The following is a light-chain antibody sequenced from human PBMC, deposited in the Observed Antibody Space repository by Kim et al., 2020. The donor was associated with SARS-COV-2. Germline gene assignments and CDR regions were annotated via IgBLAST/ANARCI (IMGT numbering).Light chain of an antibody. Sequence: SSELTQEPAVSVSLGQTVRITCQGDSLRSYYASWYQQKPGQAPVLVIYGKNNRPSGIPDRFSGSSSGNTASLTITGAQAEDEADYYCNSRDSSGPVVFGGGTQLTVL. CDR3: NSRDSSGPVV. CDR2: GKN. V-gene: IGLV3-19*01. J-gene: IGLJ2*01. CDR1: SLRSYY.